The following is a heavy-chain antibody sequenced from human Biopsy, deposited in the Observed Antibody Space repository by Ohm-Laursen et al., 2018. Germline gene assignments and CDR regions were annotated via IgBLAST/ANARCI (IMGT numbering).Heavy chain of an antibody. J-gene: IGHJ4*02. V-gene: IGHV4-59*01. CDR2: IYYSGTT. Sequence: GTLSLTCTVSGGSISSYYWNWIRQPPGKGLEWFGYIYYSGTTDYGPSLKSRVTISIDKSKNQFFLKLSSVTAEDTAVYYCARDDAVTVIRGLYYWGQGALVTVSS. D-gene: IGHD2-21*02. CDR3: ARDDAVTVIRGLYY. CDR1: GGSISSYY.